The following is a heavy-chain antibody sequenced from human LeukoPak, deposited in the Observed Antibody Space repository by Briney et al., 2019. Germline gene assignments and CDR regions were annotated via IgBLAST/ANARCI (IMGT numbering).Heavy chain of an antibody. CDR2: ISYDGSIK. CDR3: ARDYHGMDV. J-gene: IGHJ6*02. Sequence: GGSLRLSCAASGFTFSSYAMHWVRQAPGKGLEWVAVISYDGSIKYYADSVKGRFTISRDNSKNTLYLQMNSLRAEDTAVYYCARDYHGMDVWGQGTTVTVSS. CDR1: GFTFSSYA. V-gene: IGHV3-30*04.